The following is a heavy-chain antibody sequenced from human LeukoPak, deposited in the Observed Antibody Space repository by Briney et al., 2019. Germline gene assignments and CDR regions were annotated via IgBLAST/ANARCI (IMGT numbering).Heavy chain of an antibody. D-gene: IGHD2-15*01. V-gene: IGHV4-4*02. CDR2: IHHSGGT. CDR1: GASVSRNW. CDR3: ARGQGLHDY. J-gene: IGHJ4*02. Sequence: SGTLSLTCTVSGASVSRNWWSWVRQPPGKGLEWIGEIHHSGGTNYNPSLKSRVTMSLDNSNNHFSLKLSSVTAADTAVYYCARGQGLHDYWGQGTLVTVSS.